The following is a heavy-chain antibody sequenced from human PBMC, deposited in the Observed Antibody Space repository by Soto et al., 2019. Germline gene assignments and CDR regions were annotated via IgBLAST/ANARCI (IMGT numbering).Heavy chain of an antibody. CDR3: ARYIPGVRYYGMDV. D-gene: IGHD2-2*01. CDR2: IGESSTPT. J-gene: IGHJ6*02. V-gene: IGHV3-23*01. Sequence: EVQLLESGGGLVQPGGSLRLSCAASGFTFSSYAMKWVRQAPGKGLEWASLIGESSTPTYYADSVKGRFTISRDNSGNTLFLEMYSLRAEDTAVYYCARYIPGVRYYGMDVWGQGTTVTVSS. CDR1: GFTFSSYA.